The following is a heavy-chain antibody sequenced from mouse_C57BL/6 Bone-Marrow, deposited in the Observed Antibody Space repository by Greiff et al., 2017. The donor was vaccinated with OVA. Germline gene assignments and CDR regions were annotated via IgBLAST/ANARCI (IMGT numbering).Heavy chain of an antibody. Sequence: VQLQQSGAELVRPGASVKLSCTASGFNIKDDYMHWVKQRPEQGLEWIGWIDPENGDTEYASKFQGKATITADASSNTAYLQLSSLTSEDTAVYYCTTTPEWAMDYWGQGTSVTVSS. CDR2: IDPENGDT. CDR3: TTTPEWAMDY. CDR1: GFNIKDDY. J-gene: IGHJ4*01. D-gene: IGHD1-3*01. V-gene: IGHV14-4*01.